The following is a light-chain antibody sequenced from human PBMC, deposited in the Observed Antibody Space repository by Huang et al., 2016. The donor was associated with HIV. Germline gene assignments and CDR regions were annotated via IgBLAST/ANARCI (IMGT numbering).Light chain of an antibody. J-gene: IGKJ2*01. CDR1: QSINSN. CDR2: GAS. CDR3: QQYNNWPPEYT. Sequence: EIVMTQSPATLSVSPGERATLSCRASQSINSNLAWYQQKPGQAPRLLIYGASPRATGIPARFSGSGSGTKFTLSISSLQSEDFAVYYCQQYNNWPPEYTFGQGTKLEIK. V-gene: IGKV3-15*01.